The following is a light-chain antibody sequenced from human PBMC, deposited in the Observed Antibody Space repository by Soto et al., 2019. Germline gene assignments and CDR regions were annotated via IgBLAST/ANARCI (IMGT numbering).Light chain of an antibody. CDR2: SNN. CDR3: ATWDASLNAWV. CDR1: SSNIGRNI. V-gene: IGLV1-44*01. Sequence: QSVLTQPPSASGTPGQRVTISCSGSSSNIGRNIVNWYQQLPGTAPKLLIYSNNQRPSGVPDRFSGSKSGTSASLAVSGLQSDDEADYYCATWDASLNAWVFGGGTKVTVL. J-gene: IGLJ3*02.